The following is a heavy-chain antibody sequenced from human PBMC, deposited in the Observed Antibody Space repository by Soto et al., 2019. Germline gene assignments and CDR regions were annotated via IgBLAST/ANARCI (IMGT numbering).Heavy chain of an antibody. CDR3: ARGLGSYDPYGMDV. J-gene: IGHJ6*02. V-gene: IGHV3-7*04. D-gene: IGHD1-26*01. Sequence: GKGLEWVANIKQDGSEKYYVDSVKGRFTISRDNAKNSLYLQMNSLRAEDTAVYYCARGLGSYDPYGMDVWGQGTTVTVSS. CDR2: IKQDGSEK.